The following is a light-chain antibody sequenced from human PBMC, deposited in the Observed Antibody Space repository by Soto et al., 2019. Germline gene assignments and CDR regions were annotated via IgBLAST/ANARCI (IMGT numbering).Light chain of an antibody. Sequence: DIQLTQSPSTLSASVGDRVTITCRASRSIINCLAWYQQKSGKGPKLLIYKASNLQTGVPSRFSGSGYGTEFTLTISSLQPDDVATYYCQQYSDHWTFGQWTKVEIK. CDR2: KAS. CDR1: RSIINC. V-gene: IGKV1-5*03. CDR3: QQYSDHWT. J-gene: IGKJ1*01.